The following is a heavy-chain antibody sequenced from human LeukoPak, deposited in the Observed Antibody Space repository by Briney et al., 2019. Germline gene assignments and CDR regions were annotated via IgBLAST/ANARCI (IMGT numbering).Heavy chain of an antibody. D-gene: IGHD4-17*01. J-gene: IGHJ4*02. CDR2: IYYSGNT. CDR3: ARGAHGDYVH. Sequence: SETLSLTCIVSGGPISSYYWSWIPQPPGKGLEWIGYIYYSGNTNYNPSLKSPVTISVDTSKNQFSLKLSSVTAADTAVYYCARGAHGDYVHWRQGTLVTVSS. V-gene: IGHV4-59*01. CDR1: GGPISSYY.